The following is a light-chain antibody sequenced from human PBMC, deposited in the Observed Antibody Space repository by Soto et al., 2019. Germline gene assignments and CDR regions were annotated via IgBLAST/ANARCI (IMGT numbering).Light chain of an antibody. CDR3: QQYGSSPT. CDR1: QSVSSSY. V-gene: IGKV3-20*01. Sequence: EIVLTQSPGTLSLSRGERATLSCRASQSVSSSYLAWYQQKPGQAPRPLIYGASSRATGIPDRFSGSGSGTDFTLTISRLEPEDFAVYYCQQYGSSPTFGGGTKVDIK. CDR2: GAS. J-gene: IGKJ4*01.